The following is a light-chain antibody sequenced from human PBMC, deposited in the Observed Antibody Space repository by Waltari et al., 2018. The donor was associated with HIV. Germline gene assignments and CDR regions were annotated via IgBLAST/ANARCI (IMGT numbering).Light chain of an antibody. V-gene: IGKV1-5*03. CDR3: QQYNTYPWT. J-gene: IGKJ1*01. CDR1: QSINTW. Sequence: DIQMTQSPSTLSAFVGDRVTITCRASQSINTWLAWYQQKPGKAPKLLIYKASSLESGVPARFSGSGSGTEFTLTISSLQPDDFATYYCQQYNTYPWTFGQGTKVEI. CDR2: KAS.